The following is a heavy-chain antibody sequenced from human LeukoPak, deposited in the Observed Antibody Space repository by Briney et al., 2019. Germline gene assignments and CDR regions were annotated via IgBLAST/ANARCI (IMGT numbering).Heavy chain of an antibody. D-gene: IGHD6-13*01. CDR3: ARGYSSSWYAVGDLGY. CDR2: IKQDGSEK. J-gene: IGHJ4*02. Sequence: PGGSLRLSCAASGFTFSSYWMSWVRQAPGKGLEWVANIKQDGSEKYYADSVKGRFTISRDNSKNTLYLQMNSLRAEDTAVYYCARGYSSSWYAVGDLGYWGQGTLVTVSS. CDR1: GFTFSSYW. V-gene: IGHV3-7*01.